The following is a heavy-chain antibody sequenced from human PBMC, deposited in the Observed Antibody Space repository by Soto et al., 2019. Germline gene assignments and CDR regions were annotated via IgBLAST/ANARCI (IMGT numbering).Heavy chain of an antibody. D-gene: IGHD2-2*03. Sequence: QVQLQQWGAGLLKPSETLSLTCAVYGGSFSGYYWSWIRQPPGKGLEWMGEINHSGSTNYNPSLKSRVTISVDTSKNQFSLKLSSVTAADTAVYYCARGYGYCSSTSCYGGLVGGANYYMDVWGKGTTVTVSS. V-gene: IGHV4-34*01. CDR2: INHSGST. J-gene: IGHJ6*03. CDR1: GGSFSGYY. CDR3: ARGYGYCSSTSCYGGLVGGANYYMDV.